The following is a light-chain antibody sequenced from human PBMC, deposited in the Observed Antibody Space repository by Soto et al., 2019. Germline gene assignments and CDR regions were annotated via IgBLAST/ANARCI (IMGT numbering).Light chain of an antibody. J-gene: IGKJ1*01. CDR1: QGINSF. V-gene: IGKV1-27*01. CDR3: QKYNSAPRT. CDR2: AAS. Sequence: IQMSQAPSSLSASVGDTVTITCRASQGINSFLAWYQQKPGKVPKLLIYAASTLQSGVPSRFRGSGSGTDFTLTISSLQPEDAATYYCQKYNSAPRTFGQGTKVDIK.